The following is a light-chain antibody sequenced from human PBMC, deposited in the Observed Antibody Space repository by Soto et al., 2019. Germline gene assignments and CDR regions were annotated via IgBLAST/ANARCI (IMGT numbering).Light chain of an antibody. V-gene: IGKV4-1*01. CDR1: QSVSSSY. Sequence: EIVLTQSPGTRSLSPGERATLSCRASQSVSSSYLTWYQQKPGQPPKLLIYWASTREFGVPDRFSGSGSGTDFTLTISSLQAEDVALYYCQQYYSTPRTFGHGTKVEIK. J-gene: IGKJ1*01. CDR2: WAS. CDR3: QQYYSTPRT.